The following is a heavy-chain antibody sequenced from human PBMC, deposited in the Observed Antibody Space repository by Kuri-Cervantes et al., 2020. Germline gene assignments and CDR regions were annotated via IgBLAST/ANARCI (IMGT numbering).Heavy chain of an antibody. V-gene: IGHV4-39*02. Sequence: SETLSLTCTVSGGSISSSSYYCGWIRQPPGKGLEWIGSIDYSGSTYYNPSLKSRITISVDTSKNQFSLKLTSVTAADTAVYYCARDRSGYSALRGWYFDLWGLGTLVTVSS. D-gene: IGHD3-10*01. CDR3: ARDRSGYSALRGWYFDL. J-gene: IGHJ2*01. CDR2: IDYSGST. CDR1: GGSISSSSYY.